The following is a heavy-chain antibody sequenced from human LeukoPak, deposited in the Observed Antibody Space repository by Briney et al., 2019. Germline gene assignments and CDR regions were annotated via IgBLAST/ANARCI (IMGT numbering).Heavy chain of an antibody. CDR2: IIPILGIA. D-gene: IGHD6-13*01. J-gene: IGHJ4*02. CDR3: ARGPYSSSWYFDY. CDR1: GGTFSSYA. Sequence: SVKVSCKASGGTFSSYAISWVRQAPGQGPEWMGRIIPILGIANYAQKFQGRVTITADKSTSTAYMELSSLRSEDTAVYYCARGPYSSSWYFDYWGQGTLVTISS. V-gene: IGHV1-69*04.